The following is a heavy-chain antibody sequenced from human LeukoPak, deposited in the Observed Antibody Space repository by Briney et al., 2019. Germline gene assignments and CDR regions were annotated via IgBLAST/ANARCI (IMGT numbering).Heavy chain of an antibody. D-gene: IGHD3-22*01. J-gene: IGHJ4*02. V-gene: IGHV1-18*01. CDR3: ARVPYYYDSSGYYDY. CDR2: ISAYNGNT. CDR1: GYTFTSYG. Sequence: GASVKVSCKASGYTFTSYGTSWVRQAPGQGLEWMGWISAYNGNTNYAQKLQGRVTMTTDTSTSTAYMELRSLRSDDTAVYSCARVPYYYDSSGYYDYWGQGTLVTVS.